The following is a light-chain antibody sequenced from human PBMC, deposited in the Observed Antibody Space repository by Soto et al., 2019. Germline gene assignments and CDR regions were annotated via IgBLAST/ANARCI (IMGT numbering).Light chain of an antibody. Sequence: DIQMTQSPSSVSASVGDRVTITCRASQSINSWLAWYQQKPGKAPKLLIYTASKLQSGVPSRFSGSGSGTDFTLTIRSLQPEDFASYYCHQSDSFPPTFGQGTKLEI. J-gene: IGKJ2*01. CDR2: TAS. CDR1: QSINSW. V-gene: IGKV1D-12*01. CDR3: HQSDSFPPT.